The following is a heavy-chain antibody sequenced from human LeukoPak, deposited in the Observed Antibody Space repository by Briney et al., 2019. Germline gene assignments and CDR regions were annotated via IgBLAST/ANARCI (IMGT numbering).Heavy chain of an antibody. CDR2: IYYSGTT. CDR1: GGSISPYY. V-gene: IGHV4-59*01. J-gene: IGHJ4*02. D-gene: IGHD2-15*01. Sequence: SETLSLTCSVSGGSISPYYWSWIRQPPGKGLEWIGYIYYSGTTNYNPSLKSRVTISVDTSKNQFSLKLSSVTAADTAVYYCARDGGSAGGFDYWGQGTLVTVSS. CDR3: ARDGGSAGGFDY.